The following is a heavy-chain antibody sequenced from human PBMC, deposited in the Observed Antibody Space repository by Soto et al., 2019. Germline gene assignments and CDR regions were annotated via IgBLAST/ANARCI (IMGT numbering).Heavy chain of an antibody. CDR2: IYYSGST. CDR1: GGSISSGDYY. V-gene: IGHV4-30-4*01. J-gene: IGHJ4*02. CDR3: ARGETAMVYFDY. Sequence: PSETLSLTCTVSGGSISSGDYYWSWIRQPPGKGLEWIGYIYYSGSTYYNPSLKSRVTISVDTSKNQFSLKLSSVTAADTAVYYCARGETAMVYFDYWGQGTLVTVS. D-gene: IGHD5-18*01.